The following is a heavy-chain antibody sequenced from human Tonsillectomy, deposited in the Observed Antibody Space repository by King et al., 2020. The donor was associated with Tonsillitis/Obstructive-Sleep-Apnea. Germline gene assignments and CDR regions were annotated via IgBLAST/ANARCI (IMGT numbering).Heavy chain of an antibody. D-gene: IGHD2-15*01. CDR1: GFTFSDYY. J-gene: IGHJ4*02. CDR2: ISRSSSYI. V-gene: IGHV3-11*05. Sequence: VQLVESGGGLVKPGGALRLSCAASGFTFSDYYMSWIRQAPGKGLEWVSYISRSSSYINHADSVKGRFTISRDNAKNSLSVQMNSLRAEDTAVYFCARGGYCSGGSCYNFDYWGQGTLVTVSS. CDR3: ARGGYCSGGSCYNFDY.